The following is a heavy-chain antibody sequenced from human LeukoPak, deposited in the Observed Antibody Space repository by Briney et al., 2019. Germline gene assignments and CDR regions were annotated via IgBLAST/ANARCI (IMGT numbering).Heavy chain of an antibody. V-gene: IGHV4-38-2*02. J-gene: IGHJ3*02. CDR2: IYHSGST. CDR3: ARRGIAAAGSGRAFDI. Sequence: SETLSLTCTVSGYSISSGYYWGWIRQPPGKGLEWIGSIYHSGSTYYNPSLRSRVTISVDTSKNQFSLKLSSVTAADTAVYYCARRGIAAAGSGRAFDIWGQGTMVTVSS. CDR1: GYSISSGYY. D-gene: IGHD6-13*01.